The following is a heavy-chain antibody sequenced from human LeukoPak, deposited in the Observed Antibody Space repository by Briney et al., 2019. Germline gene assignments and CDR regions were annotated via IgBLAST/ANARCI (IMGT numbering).Heavy chain of an antibody. CDR1: GFIFSLYP. CDR3: AKDLHDFWSGDAFDI. V-gene: IGHV3-30*04. Sequence: GGSLRLSCTGSGFIFSLYPMHWVRQAPGKVLEWVAVISSDGKNQFYGDSVKGRFTISRDNSKNTLYLQMNSLRAEDTAVYYCAKDLHDFWSGDAFDIWGQGTMVTVSS. CDR2: ISSDGKNQ. D-gene: IGHD3-3*01. J-gene: IGHJ3*02.